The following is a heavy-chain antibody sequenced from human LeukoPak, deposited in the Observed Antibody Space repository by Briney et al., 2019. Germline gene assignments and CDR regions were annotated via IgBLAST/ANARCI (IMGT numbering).Heavy chain of an antibody. CDR2: IYYSGST. V-gene: IGHV4-31*03. CDR3: ARRGTTVTVFDY. CDR1: GGSISSGGYY. Sequence: SETLSLTCTASGGSISSGGYYWSWIRQHPGKGLEWIGYIYYSGSTYYNPSLKSRVTISVDTSKNQFSLKLSSVTAADTAVYYCARRGTTVTVFDYWGQGTLVTVSS. D-gene: IGHD4-17*01. J-gene: IGHJ4*02.